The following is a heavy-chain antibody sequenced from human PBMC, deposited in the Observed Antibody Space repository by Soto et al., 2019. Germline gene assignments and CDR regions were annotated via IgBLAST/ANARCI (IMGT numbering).Heavy chain of an antibody. J-gene: IGHJ4*02. CDR1: GGTFSSYA. Sequence: SXKVSCKASGGTFSSYAISWVRQAPGQGLEWMGGIIPIFGTANYAQKFQGRVTITADESTSTAYMELSSLRSEDTAVYYCARGRYYYDSSGYGTFDYWGQGTLVTVYS. V-gene: IGHV1-69*13. CDR2: IIPIFGTA. CDR3: ARGRYYYDSSGYGTFDY. D-gene: IGHD3-22*01.